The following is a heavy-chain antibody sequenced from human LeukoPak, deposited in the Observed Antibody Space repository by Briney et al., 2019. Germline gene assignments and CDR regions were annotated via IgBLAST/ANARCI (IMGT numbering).Heavy chain of an antibody. Sequence: PSETLSLTCTVSGGSISSGSYYWSWIRQPAGKGLEWIGRIYTSGSTNYNPSLKSRVTISVDTSKNQFSLKLSSVTAADTAVYYCARVSYGSGGNWFDPWGLGTLVTVSS. CDR3: ARVSYGSGGNWFDP. CDR2: IYTSGST. D-gene: IGHD3-10*01. J-gene: IGHJ5*02. V-gene: IGHV4-61*02. CDR1: GGSISSGSYY.